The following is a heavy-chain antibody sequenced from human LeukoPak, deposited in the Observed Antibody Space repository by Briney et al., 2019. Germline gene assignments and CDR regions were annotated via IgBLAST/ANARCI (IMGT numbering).Heavy chain of an antibody. D-gene: IGHD7-27*01. J-gene: IGHJ4*02. Sequence: GGSLRLSCAASGFTFSSYAMSWVRQAPGKGLEWVSAISGSGGSTYYADSVEGRLTISRDNSKNTLYLQMNSLRAEDTAIYYCAKNWGGVDYWGQGTLVTVSS. CDR3: AKNWGGVDY. CDR2: ISGSGGST. V-gene: IGHV3-23*01. CDR1: GFTFSSYA.